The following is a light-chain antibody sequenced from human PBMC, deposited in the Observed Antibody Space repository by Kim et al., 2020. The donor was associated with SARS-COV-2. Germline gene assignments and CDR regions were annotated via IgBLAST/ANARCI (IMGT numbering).Light chain of an antibody. CDR2: EVN. J-gene: IGLJ2*01. V-gene: IGLV2-8*01. CDR3: SSYAGRQNLV. CDR1: SRDIGGYNF. Sequence: GQSATTSCTGTSRDIGGYNFVAWNQQHPGKAPNVMIYEVNKRPSGVPDRFSGSKSGNTASLTVSGLQAEDEAEYYCSSYAGRQNLVFGGGTQLTVL.